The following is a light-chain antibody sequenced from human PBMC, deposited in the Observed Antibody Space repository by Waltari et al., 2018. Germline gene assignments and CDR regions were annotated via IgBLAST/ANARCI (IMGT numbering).Light chain of an antibody. J-gene: IGKJ1*01. Sequence: AILMTQSPSSLSASVGDRVTITCRASQGIRNDLGWYQQKPGKAPKLLIYTASTLQSGVPSRFSGTGSGTDLTLTISSLQPEDFATYYCLHDYNYPRTFGQGTKVEIK. V-gene: IGKV1-6*01. CDR3: LHDYNYPRT. CDR2: TAS. CDR1: QGIRND.